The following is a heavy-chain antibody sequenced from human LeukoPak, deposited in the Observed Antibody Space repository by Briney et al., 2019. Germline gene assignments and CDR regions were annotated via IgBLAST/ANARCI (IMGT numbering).Heavy chain of an antibody. CDR3: AKNGVVTAIRGGFDS. CDR1: GFTFSSYG. CDR2: IRYDGSDK. J-gene: IGHJ4*02. V-gene: IGHV3-30*02. D-gene: IGHD2-21*02. Sequence: GGSLRLSCAASGFTFSSYGIHWVRQAPGKGLEWVAFIRYDGSDKYYADSVKGRFTISRDNSKNTLFLQMNSLRAEDTAVYYCAKNGVVTAIRGGFDSWGQGTLVTVSS.